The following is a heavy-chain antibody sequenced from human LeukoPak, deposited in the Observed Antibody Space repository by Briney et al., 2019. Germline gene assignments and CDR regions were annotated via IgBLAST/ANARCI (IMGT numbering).Heavy chain of an antibody. Sequence: GGSLRLACAASGFTFTTYAMSWVRQAPGKGPEWVSSISGAGRSTYYADSVKGRFTISRDNSKNTLYLQMNSLRAEDTAVYYCARTLRLKTPRAFDIWGQGTMVTVSS. D-gene: IGHD3-3*01. J-gene: IGHJ3*02. V-gene: IGHV3-23*01. CDR2: ISGAGRST. CDR3: ARTLRLKTPRAFDI. CDR1: GFTFTTYA.